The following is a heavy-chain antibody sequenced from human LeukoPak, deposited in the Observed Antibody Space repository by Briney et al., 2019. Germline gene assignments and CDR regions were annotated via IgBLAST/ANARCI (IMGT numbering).Heavy chain of an antibody. J-gene: IGHJ4*02. CDR3: VRGLGGN. CDR2: INSDGTII. CDR1: GFTFRSNW. D-gene: IGHD1-26*01. V-gene: IGHV3-74*01. Sequence: GGSLRLSCAASGFTFRSNWMHWVRRVPGKGLVWVSRINSDGTIINYADSVKGRFTISRDNAKNTLWLQMNSLRAEDTAVYYCVRGLGGNWGQGIPVTVSS.